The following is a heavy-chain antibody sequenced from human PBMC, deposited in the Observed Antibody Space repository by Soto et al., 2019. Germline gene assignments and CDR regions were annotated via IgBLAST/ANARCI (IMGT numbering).Heavy chain of an antibody. Sequence: SVSNAWMNWVRQAPGKGLEWVGRIKSKTDGGTTDYAAPVKGRFTISRDDSKNTLYLQMNSLKTEDTAVYYCTTEIQLWSFDYWGQGTLVTVS. J-gene: IGHJ4*02. CDR3: TTEIQLWSFDY. CDR2: IKSKTDGGTT. D-gene: IGHD5-18*01. V-gene: IGHV3-15*07. CDR1: SVSNAW.